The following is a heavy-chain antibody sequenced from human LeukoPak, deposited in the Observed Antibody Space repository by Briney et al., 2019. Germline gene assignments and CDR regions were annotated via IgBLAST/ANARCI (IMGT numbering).Heavy chain of an antibody. J-gene: IGHJ4*02. Sequence: GGSLRLSCAASGFIFSSYAMSWVRQAPGKGLEWVSAISGSGDSTYYADSVKGRFTISRDNSKNTVFLQMNNLRAEDTAVYYCAKDRGLYCSSSSCYPFDYWGRGTLVTVSS. V-gene: IGHV3-23*01. CDR2: ISGSGDST. CDR3: AKDRGLYCSSSSCYPFDY. CDR1: GFIFSSYA. D-gene: IGHD2-15*01.